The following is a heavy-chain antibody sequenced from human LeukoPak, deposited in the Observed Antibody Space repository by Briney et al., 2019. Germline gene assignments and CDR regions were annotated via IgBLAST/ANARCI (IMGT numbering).Heavy chain of an antibody. J-gene: IGHJ4*02. Sequence: GGSLRLSCAASGFTFSSYWMSWVRQAPGKGLEWVANIKQDGSEKYYVDSVKGRFTISRDSAKNSLYLQMNSLRAEDTAVYYCARDLADSSGWYVTSCYFDYWGQGTLVTVSS. V-gene: IGHV3-7*01. CDR2: IKQDGSEK. D-gene: IGHD6-19*01. CDR3: ARDLADSSGWYVTSCYFDY. CDR1: GFTFSSYW.